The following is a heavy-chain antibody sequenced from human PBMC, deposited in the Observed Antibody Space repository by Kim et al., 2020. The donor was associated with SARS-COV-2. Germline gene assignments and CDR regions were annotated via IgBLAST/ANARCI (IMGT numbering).Heavy chain of an antibody. J-gene: IGHJ3*02. V-gene: IGHV1-8*01. Sequence: GYAQKFQGRVTMTRNSSKSTAYMELSSLRSEDTAVYYCARGLGTEGAFDIWGQGTMVTVSS. D-gene: IGHD3-16*01. CDR3: ARGLGTEGAFDI.